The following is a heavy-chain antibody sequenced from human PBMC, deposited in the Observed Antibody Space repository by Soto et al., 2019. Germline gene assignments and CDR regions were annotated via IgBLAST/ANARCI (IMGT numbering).Heavy chain of an antibody. CDR3: ARGKTHGYYDSSPFDY. CDR1: GYTFTSYG. J-gene: IGHJ4*02. V-gene: IGHV1-18*04. CDR2: ISAYNGNT. D-gene: IGHD3-22*01. Sequence: ASVKVSCKASGYTFTSYGISWGRQAPGQGLEWMGWISAYNGNTNYAQKLQGRVTMTTDTSTSTAYMELRSLRSDDTAVYYCARGKTHGYYDSSPFDYWGQGTMVTVSS.